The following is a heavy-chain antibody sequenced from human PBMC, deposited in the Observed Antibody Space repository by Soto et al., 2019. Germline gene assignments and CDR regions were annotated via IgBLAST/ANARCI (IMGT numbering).Heavy chain of an antibody. CDR2: IYHSGST. CDR1: GGSISSGGYS. Sequence: SETLSLTCAVSGGSISSGGYSWSWIRQPPGKGLEWIGYIYHSGSTYYNPSLKSRVTISVDRSKNQFSLKLSSVTAADTAVYYCARVSYMDYYYDSIGPIDYWGQGTLVTVPS. J-gene: IGHJ4*02. D-gene: IGHD3-22*01. CDR3: ARVSYMDYYYDSIGPIDY. V-gene: IGHV4-30-2*01.